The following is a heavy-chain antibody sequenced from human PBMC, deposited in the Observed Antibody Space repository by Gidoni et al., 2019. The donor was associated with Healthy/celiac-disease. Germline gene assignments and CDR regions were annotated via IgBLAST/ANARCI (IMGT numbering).Heavy chain of an antibody. J-gene: IGHJ4*02. CDR1: GFTFSSYA. Sequence: QVQLVESGGGVVQPGRSLRLSCAASGFTFSSYAMHWVRQAPGKGLEWVAVISYDGSNKYYADSVKGRFTISRDNSKNTLYLQMNSLRAEDTAVYYCARDLGQWLTYFDYWGQGTLVTVSS. D-gene: IGHD6-19*01. CDR2: ISYDGSNK. V-gene: IGHV3-30-3*01. CDR3: ARDLGQWLTYFDY.